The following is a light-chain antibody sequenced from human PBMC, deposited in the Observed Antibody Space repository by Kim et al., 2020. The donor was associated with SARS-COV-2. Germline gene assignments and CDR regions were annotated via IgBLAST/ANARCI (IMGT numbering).Light chain of an antibody. J-gene: IGKJ2*01. CDR2: GAS. Sequence: EIVLTQYPGTLSLSPGERVTLSCRASQSVSSSYLAWYQQKPGQAPRLLIYGASSRATGIPDRFSGSGSGTDFTLTISRLEPEDFAVYYCQQYGSSPPYTFGQRTKLEI. CDR1: QSVSSSY. V-gene: IGKV3-20*01. CDR3: QQYGSSPPYT.